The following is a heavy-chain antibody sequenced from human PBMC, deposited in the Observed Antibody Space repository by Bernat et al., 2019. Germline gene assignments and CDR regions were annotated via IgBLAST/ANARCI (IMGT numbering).Heavy chain of an antibody. D-gene: IGHD3-9*01. Sequence: EVQLVESGGGLVQPGGSLRLSCAASGFTVSSNYMSWVRQAPGKGLEWVSVIYSGGSTYYADSVKGRFTISRDNSKNTLYLQMNSLRAEDTAVYYCARGDYAILTGYSKAPGYWGQGTLVTVSS. V-gene: IGHV3-66*01. CDR1: GFTVSSNY. J-gene: IGHJ4*02. CDR3: ARGDYAILTGYSKAPGY. CDR2: IYSGGST.